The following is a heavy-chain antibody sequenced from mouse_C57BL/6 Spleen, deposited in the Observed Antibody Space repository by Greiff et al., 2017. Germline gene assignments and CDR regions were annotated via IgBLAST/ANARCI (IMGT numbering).Heavy chain of an antibody. Sequence: VKLQESGPGLVQPSQSLSITCTVSGFSLTSYGVHWVRQSPGKGLEWLGVIWRGGSTDYNAAFMSRLSITKDNSKSQVFFKMNSLQAADTAIYSWAKRGYGSAYAMDYWGQGTSVTVSS. CDR3: AKRGYGSAYAMDY. J-gene: IGHJ4*01. V-gene: IGHV2-5*01. CDR1: GFSLTSYG. CDR2: IWRGGST. D-gene: IGHD1-1*01.